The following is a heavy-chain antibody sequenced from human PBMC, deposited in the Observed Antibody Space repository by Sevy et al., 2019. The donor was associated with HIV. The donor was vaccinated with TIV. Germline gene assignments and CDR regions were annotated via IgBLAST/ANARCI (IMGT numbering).Heavy chain of an antibody. D-gene: IGHD3-22*01. J-gene: IGHJ6*02. CDR1: GYTFTSYG. CDR2: ISAYNGNT. V-gene: IGHV1-18*01. Sequence: ASVKVSGKASGYTFTSYGISWVRQAPGQGLEWMGWISAYNGNTNYAQKLQGRVTMTTDTSTSTAYMELRSLRSDDTAVYYCARLTDSSGYYYLYYYYYYGMDVWGQGTTVTVSS. CDR3: ARLTDSSGYYYLYYYYYYGMDV.